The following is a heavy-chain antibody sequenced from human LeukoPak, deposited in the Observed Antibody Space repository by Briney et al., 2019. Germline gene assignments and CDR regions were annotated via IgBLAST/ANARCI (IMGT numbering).Heavy chain of an antibody. Sequence: GGSLRLSCAASGFTFDDYAMHWVRQVPGKGLEWVSGITWNSGSRGYADSVKGRFTISRDNAKNSLYLQMNSLRGEDTAVYYCARAYSGYDWEWFDPWGQGTLVTVSS. CDR2: ITWNSGSR. D-gene: IGHD5-12*01. J-gene: IGHJ5*02. CDR1: GFTFDDYA. V-gene: IGHV3-9*01. CDR3: ARAYSGYDWEWFDP.